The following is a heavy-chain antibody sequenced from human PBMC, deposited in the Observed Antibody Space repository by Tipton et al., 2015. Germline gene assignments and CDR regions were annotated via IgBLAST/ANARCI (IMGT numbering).Heavy chain of an antibody. CDR1: GGSISSSRYY. CDR3: ARLPNKQLLLAGSSHDMDV. V-gene: IGHV4-39*01. J-gene: IGHJ6*02. CDR2: IFYSGST. Sequence: TLSLTCTVSGGSISSSRYYWGWIRQPPGKGLEWIGTIFYSGSTHYNPSLRSRVSISVDTSNYQFSLKLSSVTAADTAVYYCARLPNKQLLLAGSSHDMDVWGQGTTVTVSS. D-gene: IGHD3-10*01.